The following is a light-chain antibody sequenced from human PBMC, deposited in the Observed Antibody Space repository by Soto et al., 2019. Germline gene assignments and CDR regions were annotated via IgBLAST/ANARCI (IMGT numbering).Light chain of an antibody. CDR2: AAS. CDR1: QSISSY. Sequence: DIQMTQSPSSLSASVGDRVTITCRASQSISSYLNWYQQKPGKATKLLIYAASSLQSGVPSRFRGSGSGTAFTLTISSLQPEDCATYYCQQSYSTPPTFGQGTTVEIQ. CDR3: QQSYSTPPT. J-gene: IGKJ1*01. V-gene: IGKV1-39*01.